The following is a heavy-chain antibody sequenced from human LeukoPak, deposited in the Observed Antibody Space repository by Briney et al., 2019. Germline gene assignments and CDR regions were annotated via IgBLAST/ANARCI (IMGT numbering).Heavy chain of an antibody. CDR2: IYTSGSP. J-gene: IGHJ3*02. V-gene: IGHV4-61*02. CDR1: GGSISSGSYY. Sequence: PSETLSLTCTVSGGSISSGSYYWSWIRQPAGKGLEWIGRIYTSGSPNYNPSLKSRVTISVDTSKNQFSLKLSSVTAADTAVYYCARRERYCSSTSCYAFDIWGQGTMVTVSS. D-gene: IGHD2-2*01. CDR3: ARRERYCSSTSCYAFDI.